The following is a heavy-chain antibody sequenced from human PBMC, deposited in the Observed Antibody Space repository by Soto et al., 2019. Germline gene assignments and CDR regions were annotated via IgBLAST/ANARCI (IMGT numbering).Heavy chain of an antibody. CDR3: ARDQIIRKYYYYGMDV. D-gene: IGHD3-3*02. Sequence: PSQTLALTCAISGDSVSSNSAAWNWIRQSPSRGLEWLGRTYYRSKWYNDYAVSVKSRITINPDTSKNQFSLQLNSVTPEDTAVYYSARDQIIRKYYYYGMDVWGQGTTVTVSS. CDR2: TYYRSKWYN. J-gene: IGHJ6*02. CDR1: GDSVSSNSAA. V-gene: IGHV6-1*01.